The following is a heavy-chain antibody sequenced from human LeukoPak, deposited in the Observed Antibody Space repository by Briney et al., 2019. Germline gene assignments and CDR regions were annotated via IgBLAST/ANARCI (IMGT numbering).Heavy chain of an antibody. CDR3: ARVVVEMATMNPLFDY. CDR1: GGSISSYY. CDR2: IYYSGST. D-gene: IGHD5-24*01. Sequence: SETLSLTCTVSGGSISSYYWSWIRPPPGKGLEWIGYIYYSGSTNYNPSLKSRVTISVDTSKNQFSLKLSSVTAADTAVYYCARVVVEMATMNPLFDYWGQGTLVTVSS. V-gene: IGHV4-59*01. J-gene: IGHJ4*02.